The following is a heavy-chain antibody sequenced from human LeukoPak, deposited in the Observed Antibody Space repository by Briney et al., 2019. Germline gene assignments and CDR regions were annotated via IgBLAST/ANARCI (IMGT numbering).Heavy chain of an antibody. D-gene: IGHD6-13*01. CDR2: INHSGST. CDR3: ARGARSSWYLPYYFDY. Sequence: GSLRLSCAASGFTFSSYGMHWVRQAPGKGLEWIGEINHSGSTNYNPSLKSRVTISVDTSKNQFSLKLSSVTAADTAVYYCARGARSSWYLPYYFDYWGQGTLVTVSS. CDR1: GFTFSSYG. J-gene: IGHJ4*02. V-gene: IGHV4-34*01.